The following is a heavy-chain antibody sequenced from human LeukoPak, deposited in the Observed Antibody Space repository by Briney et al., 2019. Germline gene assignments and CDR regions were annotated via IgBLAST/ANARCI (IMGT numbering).Heavy chain of an antibody. D-gene: IGHD4-17*01. CDR1: GFTVDSNN. V-gene: IGHV3-53*01. CDR3: ARGGGYYGVDY. CDR2: IYSGGST. J-gene: IGHJ4*02. Sequence: GGSMRLSCAASGFTVDSNNLNWVRQAPGKGLEWVSVIYSGGSTYYVDSVKGRFTISRDNSKNTLYLEMNSLRVEDTAVYFCARGGGYYGVDYWGQGTLVTVSS.